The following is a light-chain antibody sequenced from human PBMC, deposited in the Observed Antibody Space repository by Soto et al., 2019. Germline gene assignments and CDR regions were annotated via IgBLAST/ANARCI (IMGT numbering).Light chain of an antibody. V-gene: IGKV1-27*01. CDR3: QKCKTAPFT. CDR1: QGIDNF. CDR2: AAY. J-gene: IGKJ4*01. Sequence: DLQMTQSPSSLSAFVGDRVTITCRASQGIDNFLAWYQQKPGKVPKLLIYAAYTLQSGVPSRFSGTGSGTNFTLTISSLQPEDVATYYCQKCKTAPFTFGGGTKVQIK.